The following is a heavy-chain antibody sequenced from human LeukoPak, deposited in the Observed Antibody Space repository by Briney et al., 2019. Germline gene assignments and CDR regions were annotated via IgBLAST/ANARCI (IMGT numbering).Heavy chain of an antibody. CDR2: INAGNGNT. J-gene: IGHJ4*02. V-gene: IGHV1-3*01. CDR1: GYTFTSYA. Sequence: ASVKVSCKASGYTFTSYAMHWVRQAPGQRLEWMGWINAGNGNTKYSQKFQGRVTITADKSTSTAYMELSSLRSEDTAVYYCARVLGSSLWFGERLDYWGQGTLVTVSS. D-gene: IGHD3-10*01. CDR3: ARVLGSSLWFGERLDY.